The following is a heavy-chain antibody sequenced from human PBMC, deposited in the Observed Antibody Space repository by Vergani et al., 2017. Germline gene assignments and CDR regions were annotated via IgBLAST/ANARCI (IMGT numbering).Heavy chain of an antibody. Sequence: EVQLVQSGAEVKKPGESLKISCKGSGYSFTSYWIGWVRPMPGKGLEWMGIIYPGDSDTRYSPSFQGQVTISADKSISTAYLQWSSLKASDTAMYYCARATGYCSGGSCYHPPYYYYMDVWGKGTTVTVSS. CDR1: GYSFTSYW. CDR2: IYPGDSDT. J-gene: IGHJ6*03. CDR3: ARATGYCSGGSCYHPPYYYYMDV. V-gene: IGHV5-51*03. D-gene: IGHD2-15*01.